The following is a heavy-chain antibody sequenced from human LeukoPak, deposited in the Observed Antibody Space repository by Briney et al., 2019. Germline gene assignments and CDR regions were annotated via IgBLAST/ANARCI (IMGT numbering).Heavy chain of an antibody. J-gene: IGHJ6*02. V-gene: IGHV3-48*03. D-gene: IGHD3-3*01. CDR2: ISSSGSTI. CDR3: ASIGVVISTYYYYGTDV. Sequence: GGSLRLSCAASGFTFSSYEMNWVRQAPGKGLEWASYISSSGSTIYYADSVKGRFTISRDNAKNSLYLQMNSLRAEDTAVYYCASIGVVISTYYYYGTDVWGQGTTVTVSS. CDR1: GFTFSSYE.